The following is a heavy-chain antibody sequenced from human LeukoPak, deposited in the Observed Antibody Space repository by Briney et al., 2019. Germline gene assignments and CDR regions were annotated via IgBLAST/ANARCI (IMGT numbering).Heavy chain of an antibody. J-gene: IGHJ4*02. CDR2: LTLSETNR. CDR3: AKDTTLRTAYHGFFDY. CDR1: GFTVTSFS. Sequence: GGSLRLACAASGFTVTSFSMSWVRQVPGKGLEWVSALTLSETNRHYADSVKGRFTISRDVPKNTLYLEMNTLRVEDTAIYYCAKDTTLRTAYHGFFDYWGQGILVTVSS. V-gene: IGHV3-23*01. D-gene: IGHD1-26*01.